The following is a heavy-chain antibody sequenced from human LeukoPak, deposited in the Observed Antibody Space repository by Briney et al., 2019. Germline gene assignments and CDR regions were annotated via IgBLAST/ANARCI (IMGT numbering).Heavy chain of an antibody. CDR1: GFTFGSYA. CDR2: ISGSGGST. Sequence: PGGSLRLSCAASGFTFGSYAMSWVRQAPGKGLEWVSAISGSGGSTYYADSVKGRFTISRDNSKNTLYLQMNSLRAEDTAVYYCANSLPSGYSSFFNWFDPWGQGTLVTVSS. D-gene: IGHD6-19*01. V-gene: IGHV3-23*01. J-gene: IGHJ5*02. CDR3: ANSLPSGYSSFFNWFDP.